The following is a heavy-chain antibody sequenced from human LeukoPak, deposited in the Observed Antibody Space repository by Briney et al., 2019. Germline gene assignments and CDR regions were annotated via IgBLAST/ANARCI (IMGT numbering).Heavy chain of an antibody. CDR1: GFTFSSYG. J-gene: IGHJ4*02. V-gene: IGHV3-30*02. CDR3: AKGGTVAGLFDY. CDR2: IRYDGSNK. D-gene: IGHD6-19*01. Sequence: GGSLRLSCAASGFTFSSYGMHWVRQAPGKGLEWVAFIRYDGSNKYYADSVKGRFTISRDNSKNTLYLQMNSLRAEDTAVYYCAKGGTVAGLFDYWGQGTLVTASS.